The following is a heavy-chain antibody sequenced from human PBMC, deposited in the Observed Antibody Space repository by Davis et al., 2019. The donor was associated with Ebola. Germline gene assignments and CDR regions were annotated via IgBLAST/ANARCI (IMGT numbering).Heavy chain of an antibody. J-gene: IGHJ4*02. Sequence: AASVKVSCKASGGTFSSYAISWVRQAPGQGLEWMGWMNPNSGNTGYAQKFQGRVTMTRDTSISTAYMELNRLRSEDMAVYYCALITFGGRIVPDLDYWGQGTLVTVSP. CDR1: GGTFSSYA. V-gene: IGHV1-8*02. CDR3: ALITFGGRIVPDLDY. D-gene: IGHD3-16*02. CDR2: MNPNSGNT.